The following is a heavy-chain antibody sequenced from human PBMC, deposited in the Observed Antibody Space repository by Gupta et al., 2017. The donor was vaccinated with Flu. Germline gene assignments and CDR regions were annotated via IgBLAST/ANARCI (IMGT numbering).Heavy chain of an antibody. Sequence: EVQLWESGGALVQPGGSLRLSCGASGFTFNNYAMTWGRQAPGKGPEWVSFISARGGTTKYKGSVKGRFTISIDNSNNTVFLQMNSLKAEDTAVYYCAKTGGASGWYPEDYWGQGTQVTVSS. J-gene: IGHJ4*02. D-gene: IGHD6-19*01. CDR2: ISARGGTT. CDR3: AKTGGASGWYPEDY. CDR1: GFTFNNYA. V-gene: IGHV3-23*01.